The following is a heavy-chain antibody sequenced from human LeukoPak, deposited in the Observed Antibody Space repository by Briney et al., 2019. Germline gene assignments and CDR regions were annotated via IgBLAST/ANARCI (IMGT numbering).Heavy chain of an antibody. CDR2: IRYDGSNK. V-gene: IGHV3-30*02. Sequence: GGSLRLSCAASGFTFSSYEMNWVRQAPGKGLEWVAFIRYDGSNKYYADSVKGRFTISRDNSKNTLYLQMNSLRAEDTAVYYCAKDYYYYGSGSYPFDYWGQGTLVTVSS. CDR1: GFTFSSYE. J-gene: IGHJ4*02. D-gene: IGHD3-10*01. CDR3: AKDYYYYGSGSYPFDY.